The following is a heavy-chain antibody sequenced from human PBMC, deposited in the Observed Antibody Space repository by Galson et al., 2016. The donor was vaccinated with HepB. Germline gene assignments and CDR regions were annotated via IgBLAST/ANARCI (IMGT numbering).Heavy chain of an antibody. Sequence: SLRLSCAASGFTFGSYAMHWVRQAPGKGLEYVSVISDNGGRTYYANSVTGRFTISRDNSKNTLYLQMGSLRAEDMAVYYCAREGRVYNSSGYFFGYFDYWGQGALVTVSS. V-gene: IGHV3-64*01. CDR2: ISDNGGRT. CDR1: GFTFGSYA. CDR3: AREGRVYNSSGYFFGYFDY. J-gene: IGHJ4*02. D-gene: IGHD3-22*01.